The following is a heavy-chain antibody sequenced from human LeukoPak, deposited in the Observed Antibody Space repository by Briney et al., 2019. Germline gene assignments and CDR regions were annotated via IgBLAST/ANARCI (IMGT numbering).Heavy chain of an antibody. CDR2: IYTSGST. V-gene: IGHV4-4*07. CDR1: GGSINSYY. J-gene: IGHJ5*02. CDR3: AGNLLTYYYGSGGFDP. D-gene: IGHD3-10*01. Sequence: SETLSLTCTVSGGSINSYYWIWIPPPAGKALECIGHIYTSGSTNYNPSLKSRVTMSVDTSKNQFSLKLSSVTAADTAVYDCAGNLLTYYYGSGGFDPWGQGTLVTVSS.